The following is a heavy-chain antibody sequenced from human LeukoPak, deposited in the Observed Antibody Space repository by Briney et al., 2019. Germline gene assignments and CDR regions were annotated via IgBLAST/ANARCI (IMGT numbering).Heavy chain of an antibody. CDR2: INPSGGST. D-gene: IGHD2-21*01. J-gene: IGHJ4*02. V-gene: IGHV1-46*02. CDR1: RYTFNRYY. CDR3: AREKWPVVIAIGEFDY. Sequence: ASVKVSCKASRYTFNRYYMHWVRQAPGQGREWMGIINPSGGSTSYAQKFQGRVTMTRDTSTSTVYMELSSLRSEDTAVYYCAREKWPVVIAIGEFDYWGQGTLVTVSS.